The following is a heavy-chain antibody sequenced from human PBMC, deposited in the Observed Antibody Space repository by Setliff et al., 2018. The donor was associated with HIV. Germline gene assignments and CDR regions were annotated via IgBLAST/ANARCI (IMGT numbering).Heavy chain of an antibody. V-gene: IGHV3-7*03. D-gene: IGHD1-26*01. Sequence: GESLKISCAASGFTFSSHWMSWIRQAPGKGPEWVANIGQDGSEKYYVDSVKGRFTISRDNAKNSLYLQMSSLRVEDTAVYYCARDATRGGDFDFWGQGTLVTVSS. J-gene: IGHJ4*02. CDR1: GFTFSSHW. CDR2: IGQDGSEK. CDR3: ARDATRGGDFDF.